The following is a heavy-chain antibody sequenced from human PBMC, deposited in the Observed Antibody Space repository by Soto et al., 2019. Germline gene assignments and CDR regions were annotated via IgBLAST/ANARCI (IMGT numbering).Heavy chain of an antibody. Sequence: GGSLRLSCAASGFTFSSNGMHWVRQAPGKGLEWVAVIWYDGNKKYYGDSVRGRFTISRDNSKNTLYLEMNSLRAEDAAVYYCVVDTSGLLDYWGQGTQVTVSS. D-gene: IGHD3-22*01. J-gene: IGHJ4*02. V-gene: IGHV3-33*03. CDR1: GFTFSSNG. CDR2: IWYDGNKK. CDR3: VVDTSGLLDY.